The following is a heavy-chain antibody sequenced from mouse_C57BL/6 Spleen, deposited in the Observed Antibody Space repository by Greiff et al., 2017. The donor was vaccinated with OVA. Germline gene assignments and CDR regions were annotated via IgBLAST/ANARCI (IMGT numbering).Heavy chain of an antibody. Sequence: QVQLQQSGAELVKPGASVKISCKASGYAFSSYWMNWVKQRPGKGLEWIGQIYPGDGDTNYKGKFKGKATLTADKSSSTAYMQLSSLTSEDSAVYFCARLYYGSSYAMDYWGQGTSVTVSS. CDR3: ARLYYGSSYAMDY. V-gene: IGHV1-80*01. CDR1: GYAFSSYW. D-gene: IGHD1-1*01. J-gene: IGHJ4*01. CDR2: IYPGDGDT.